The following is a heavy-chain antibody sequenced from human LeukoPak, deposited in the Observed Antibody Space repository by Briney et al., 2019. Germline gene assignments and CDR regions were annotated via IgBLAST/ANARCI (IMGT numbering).Heavy chain of an antibody. V-gene: IGHV3-74*01. J-gene: IGHJ4*02. CDR1: GFTFSSYT. CDR3: ARQLGDSSSSY. D-gene: IGHD6-13*01. CDR2: INSDESST. Sequence: GGSLRLSCTASGFTFSSYTMSWVRQAPGKGLVWVSRINSDESSTSYADSVKGRFTISRDNAKNTLYLQMNSLRAEDTAVYYCARQLGDSSSSYWGQGTLVTVSS.